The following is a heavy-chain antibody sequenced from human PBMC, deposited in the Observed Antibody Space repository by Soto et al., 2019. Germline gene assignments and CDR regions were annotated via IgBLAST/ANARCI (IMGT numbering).Heavy chain of an antibody. CDR3: ARAGTQYCSGGSCQPGAHGKKGFDY. CDR1: GGSISSGDYY. J-gene: IGHJ4*02. V-gene: IGHV4-30-4*01. Sequence: SETLSLTCTVSGGSISSGDYYWSWIRQPPGKGLEWIGYIYYSGSTYYNPSLKSRVTISVDTSKNQFSLKLSSVTAADTAVYYCARAGTQYCSGGSCQPGAHGKKGFDYWGQGTLVTVSS. D-gene: IGHD2-15*01. CDR2: IYYSGST.